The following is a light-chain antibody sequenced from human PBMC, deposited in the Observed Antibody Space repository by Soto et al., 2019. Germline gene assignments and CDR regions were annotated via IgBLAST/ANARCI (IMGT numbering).Light chain of an antibody. Sequence: QSVLTQPPSASGTPGQSVTISCSGSTSNIGSNTVNWYQQLPGTAPKLLVYSNDHRPSGVPDRFSASKSGTSAFLAISGLQSEDEADYDCAVWDDSLNAWVFGGGTKLTVL. J-gene: IGLJ3*02. CDR3: AVWDDSLNAWV. V-gene: IGLV1-44*01. CDR2: SND. CDR1: TSNIGSNT.